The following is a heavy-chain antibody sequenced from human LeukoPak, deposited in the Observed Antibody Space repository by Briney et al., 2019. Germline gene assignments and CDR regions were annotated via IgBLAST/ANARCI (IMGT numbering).Heavy chain of an antibody. V-gene: IGHV4-59*12. J-gene: IGHJ5*02. D-gene: IGHD3-10*01. CDR1: GGSISSYY. Sequence: SETLSLTCTVSGGSISSYYWSWIRQPPGKGLEWIGYIYYSGSTNYNPSLKSRVTIPVDTSKNQFSLKLSSVTAADTAVYYCARDTYYYGSGSYWSWGQGTLVTVSS. CDR2: IYYSGST. CDR3: ARDTYYYGSGSYWS.